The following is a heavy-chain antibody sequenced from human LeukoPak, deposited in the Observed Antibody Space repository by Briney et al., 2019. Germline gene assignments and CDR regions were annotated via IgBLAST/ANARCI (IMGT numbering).Heavy chain of an antibody. CDR2: ISASGST. D-gene: IGHD3-10*01. V-gene: IGHV4-61*02. CDR3: ARDNYYGSGSYLGY. Sequence: SETLSLTCTVSGYSISSGYYWTWIRQPADKGLEWIGRISASGSTNYNPSLKSRVTISVDTSKNQFSLKLSSVTAADTAVYYCARDNYYGSGSYLGYWGQGTLVTVSS. J-gene: IGHJ4*02. CDR1: GYSISSGYY.